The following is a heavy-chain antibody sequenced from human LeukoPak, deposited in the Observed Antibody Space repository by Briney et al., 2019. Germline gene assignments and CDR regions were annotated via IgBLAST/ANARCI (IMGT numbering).Heavy chain of an antibody. Sequence: GGSLRLSCAASGFTFSSYWMSWVRQAPGKGLEWVANIKRDGSEKYYVDSVKGRFTISRDNAKNSLYLQMNSLRAEDTAVYYCARLIVVVPAATVYYYYGMDVWGQGTTVTVSS. J-gene: IGHJ6*02. CDR3: ARLIVVVPAATVYYYYGMDV. V-gene: IGHV3-7*01. CDR2: IKRDGSEK. D-gene: IGHD2-2*01. CDR1: GFTFSSYW.